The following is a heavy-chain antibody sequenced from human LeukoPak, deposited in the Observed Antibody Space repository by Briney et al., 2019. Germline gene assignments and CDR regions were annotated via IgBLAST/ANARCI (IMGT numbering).Heavy chain of an antibody. CDR1: GFTFSDHS. Sequence: GGSLRPSCTGSGFTFSDHSMTWVRQAPGKGPEWASSISGNGRATYYSDSVRGRFTISRDNSRNTLYLQMNNLRADDTAVYYCVSRGGASVLYYFDFWGQGALVTVSS. CDR3: VSRGGASVLYYFDF. D-gene: IGHD3-10*01. V-gene: IGHV3-23*01. J-gene: IGHJ4*02. CDR2: ISGNGRAT.